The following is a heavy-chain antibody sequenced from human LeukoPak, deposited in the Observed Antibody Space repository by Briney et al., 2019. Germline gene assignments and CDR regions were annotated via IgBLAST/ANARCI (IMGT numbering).Heavy chain of an antibody. D-gene: IGHD3-9*01. J-gene: IGHJ4*02. Sequence: SRDNSKNTLYLQMNSLGAEDTAVYYCAKVAGIIGIPWLLDYWGKGTLVTVSS. V-gene: IGHV3-30*02. CDR3: AKVAGIIGIPWLLDY.